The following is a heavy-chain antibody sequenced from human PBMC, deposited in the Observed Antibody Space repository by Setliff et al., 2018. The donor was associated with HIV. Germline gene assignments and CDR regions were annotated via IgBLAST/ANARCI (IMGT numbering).Heavy chain of an antibody. Sequence: PSETLSLTCTVSGGSITGHYWSWIRQPPGKGLEWIGYIHYSGSSNYNPSLKSRVSISVDTSKKQVSLKLNSVTAADTAVYYCARGLTIFGVATPGIYSFMDVWSKGTTVTVSS. D-gene: IGHD3-3*01. V-gene: IGHV4-59*11. J-gene: IGHJ6*03. CDR3: ARGLTIFGVATPGIYSFMDV. CDR1: GGSITGHY. CDR2: IHYSGSS.